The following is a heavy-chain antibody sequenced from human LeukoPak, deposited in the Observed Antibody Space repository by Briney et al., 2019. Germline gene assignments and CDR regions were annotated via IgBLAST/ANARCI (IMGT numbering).Heavy chain of an antibody. V-gene: IGHV3-9*01. D-gene: IGHD2-2*02. J-gene: IGHJ6*02. CDR2: IDWKSDSI. CDR3: AKDLGSGVVPAAISHYYYYGMDV. Sequence: GGSLRLSCVASGFTFDDYAMHWVRQVPGKGLEWVSGIDWKSDSIGYADSVKGRFTISRDNAENSLYLQMESLRPEDTAFYYCAKDLGSGVVPAAISHYYYYGMDVWGQGTTVTVSS. CDR1: GFTFDDYA.